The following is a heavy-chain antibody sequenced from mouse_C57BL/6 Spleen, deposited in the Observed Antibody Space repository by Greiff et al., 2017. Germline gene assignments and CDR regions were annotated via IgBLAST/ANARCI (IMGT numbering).Heavy chain of an antibody. D-gene: IGHD2-5*01. CDR3: ARQSNYLYAMDY. Sequence: EVQRVESGGDLVKPGGSLKLSCAASGFTFSSYGMSWVRQTPDKRLEWVATISSGGSYTYYPDSVKGRFTISRDNAKNTLYLQMSSLKSEDTAMYYCARQSNYLYAMDYWGQGTSVTVSS. CDR2: ISSGGSYT. CDR1: GFTFSSYG. V-gene: IGHV5-6*01. J-gene: IGHJ4*01.